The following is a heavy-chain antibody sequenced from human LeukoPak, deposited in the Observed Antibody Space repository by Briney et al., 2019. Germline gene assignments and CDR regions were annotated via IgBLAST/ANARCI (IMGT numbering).Heavy chain of an antibody. Sequence: GGSLKLSCAASGFTFSGSAMHWVRQASGKGLEWVGRIRSKANSYATAYAASVKGRFIISRGDSKNTAYLQMNSLKTEDTAVYYCTRVLLGDYYYYYYYMDVWGKGTTVTVSS. D-gene: IGHD2/OR15-2a*01. CDR3: TRVLLGDYYYYYYYMDV. CDR2: IRSKANSYAT. J-gene: IGHJ6*03. V-gene: IGHV3-73*01. CDR1: GFTFSGSA.